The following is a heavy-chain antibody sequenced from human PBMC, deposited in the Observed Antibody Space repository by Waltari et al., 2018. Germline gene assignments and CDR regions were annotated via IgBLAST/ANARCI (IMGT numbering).Heavy chain of an antibody. D-gene: IGHD1-26*01. Sequence: EVQLVESGGGLVQPGRSLRLSCAASGFHFDDYAMHWVRQAPGKGLEWVSGISWNSGSIGYADSVKGRFTISRDNAKNSLYLQMNSLRAEDMALYYCAKDKGASYAWYFDLWGRGTLVTVSS. J-gene: IGHJ2*01. CDR1: GFHFDDYA. CDR3: AKDKGASYAWYFDL. V-gene: IGHV3-9*03. CDR2: ISWNSGSI.